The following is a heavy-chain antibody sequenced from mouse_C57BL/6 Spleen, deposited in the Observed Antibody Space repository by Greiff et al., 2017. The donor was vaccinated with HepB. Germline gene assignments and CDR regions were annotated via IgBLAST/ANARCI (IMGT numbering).Heavy chain of an antibody. D-gene: IGHD2-4*01. CDR3: ARNDYDVGYYAMDY. V-gene: IGHV5-17*01. J-gene: IGHJ4*01. CDR1: GFTFSDYG. CDR2: ISSGSSTI. Sequence: EVQLVESGGGLVKPGGSLKLSCAASGFTFSDYGMHWVRQAPEKGLEWVAYISSGSSTIYYADTVKGRFTISRDNAKHTLFLQMTSLRSEDTAMYYCARNDYDVGYYAMDYWGQGTSVTVSS.